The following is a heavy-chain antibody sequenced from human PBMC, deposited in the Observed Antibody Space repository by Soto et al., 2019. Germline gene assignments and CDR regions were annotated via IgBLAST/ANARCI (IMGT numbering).Heavy chain of an antibody. Sequence: GGSLRLSCAASGFTFSSYAMSWVRQAPGKGLEWFSAIGGSGGSTYYADSVKGRFTISRDNSKNTLYLQMNSLRAEDTAVYYCAKGGYCSSISCYSYCYYYRDVWGKGTTVTVSS. CDR1: GFTFSSYA. CDR2: IGGSGGST. D-gene: IGHD2-2*01. V-gene: IGHV3-23*01. CDR3: AKGGYCSSISCYSYCYYYRDV. J-gene: IGHJ6*03.